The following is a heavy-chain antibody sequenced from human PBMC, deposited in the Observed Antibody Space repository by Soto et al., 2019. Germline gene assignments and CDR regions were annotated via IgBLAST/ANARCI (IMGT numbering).Heavy chain of an antibody. CDR1: GFPFSSYG. CDR3: EKVAQGDPLISDYGMDV. CDR2: ISYDGSDR. D-gene: IGHD2-21*02. V-gene: IGHV3-30*18. Sequence: GGSLRHSCAASGFPFSSYGMHWVRQAPGKGLEWVALISYDGSDRYYADSVKGRFTVSRDNSRNTLDLQMNSLMPEDTAVYYCEKVAQGDPLISDYGMDVWGQGTTVTVSS. J-gene: IGHJ6*02.